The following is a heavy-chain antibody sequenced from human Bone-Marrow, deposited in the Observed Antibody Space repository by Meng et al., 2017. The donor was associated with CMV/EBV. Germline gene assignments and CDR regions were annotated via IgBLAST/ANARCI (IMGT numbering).Heavy chain of an antibody. CDR3: ARVRQLVLDD. CDR1: GFTFSSYW. V-gene: IGHV4-59*01. CDR2: IYYSGST. D-gene: IGHD6-13*01. J-gene: IGHJ4*02. Sequence: ESLKISCAASGFTFSSYWMSWVRQAPGKGLEWVGYIYYSGSTNYNPSLKSRVTISVDTSKNQFSLKLSSVTAADTAVYYCARVRQLVLDDWGQGTLVTVSS.